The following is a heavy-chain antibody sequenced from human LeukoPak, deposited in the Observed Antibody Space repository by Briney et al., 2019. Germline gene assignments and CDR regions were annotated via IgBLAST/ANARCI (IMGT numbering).Heavy chain of an antibody. V-gene: IGHV1-2*02. D-gene: IGHD4-17*01. Sequence: ASVKVSCKGSGYTFTGYSMHWVRQAPGQGLEWMGWINPNNGGTNHAQKFQGRVTMTRDTSISTAYMELSSLRSDDTAVYYCAREGLTTVKTEGFDYWGQGTLVTVSS. CDR2: INPNNGGT. CDR3: AREGLTTVKTEGFDY. J-gene: IGHJ4*02. CDR1: GYTFTGYS.